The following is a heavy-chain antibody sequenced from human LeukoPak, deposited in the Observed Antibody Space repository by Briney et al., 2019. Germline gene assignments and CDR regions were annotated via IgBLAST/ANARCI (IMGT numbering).Heavy chain of an antibody. J-gene: IGHJ4*02. CDR1: GVSISSNY. CDR2: GYVHHSGGT. V-gene: IGHV4-59*08. D-gene: IGHD5-18*01. CDR3: ARHRLGYSYGPFDN. Sequence: PSETLSLTCTVSGVSISSNYWSWIRQPPGKGLEWIGYGYVHHSGGTNCNPSLKSRVTISLDSSKNLFSLKLSSVTAADTAVYYCARHRLGYSYGPFDNWGQGTLVTVSS.